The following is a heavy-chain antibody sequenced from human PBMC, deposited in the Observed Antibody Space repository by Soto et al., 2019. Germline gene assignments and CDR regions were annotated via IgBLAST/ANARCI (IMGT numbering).Heavy chain of an antibody. J-gene: IGHJ5*01. Sequence: SETLSLTCTVSGGSISSGDYYWSWIRQPPGKGLEWIGYIYYSGSTYYNPSLKSRVTISVDTSKNQFSLKLSSVTAADTAVYYCSCYGGGRRDLFASWGQGTLVTVSS. D-gene: IGHD5-18*01. CDR3: SCYGGGRRDLFAS. CDR2: IYYSGST. V-gene: IGHV4-30-4*01. CDR1: GGSISSGDYY.